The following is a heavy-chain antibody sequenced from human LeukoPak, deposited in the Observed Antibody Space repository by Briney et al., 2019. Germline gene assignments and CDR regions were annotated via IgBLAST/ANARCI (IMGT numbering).Heavy chain of an antibody. D-gene: IGHD6-13*01. J-gene: IGHJ5*02. CDR1: GYTFTSYG. CDR2: ISAYNGNT. CDR3: ARSGIAAADNWFEP. Sequence: ASVKVSCKASGYTFTSYGISWVRQAPGQGLEGMGWISAYNGNTNYAQKLQGRVTMTTDTSTSTAYMELRSLRSDDTAGYYGARSGIAAADNWFEPWGEGTLVTVSS. V-gene: IGHV1-18*01.